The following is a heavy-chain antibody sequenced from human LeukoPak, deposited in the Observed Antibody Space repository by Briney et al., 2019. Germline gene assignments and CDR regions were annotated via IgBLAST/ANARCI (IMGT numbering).Heavy chain of an antibody. CDR3: ATVRHYYDSSGYYPFDY. D-gene: IGHD3-22*01. Sequence: RASVKVSCKASGGTFSSYAISWVRQAPGQGLEWMGGIIPIFGTANYAQKFQGRVTITADESTSTAYMELSSLRSEDTAVYYCATVRHYYDSSGYYPFDYWGQGTLVTVSS. J-gene: IGHJ4*02. CDR2: IIPIFGTA. V-gene: IGHV1-69*01. CDR1: GGTFSSYA.